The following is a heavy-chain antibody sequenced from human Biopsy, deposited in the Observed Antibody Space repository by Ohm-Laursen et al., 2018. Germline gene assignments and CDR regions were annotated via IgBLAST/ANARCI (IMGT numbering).Heavy chain of an antibody. D-gene: IGHD3-16*01. Sequence: TLSLTCTVSGGSINTDCFYWTRLRPHPGTGLVWLGYIHYSGNTLYNPSLKSRLTISVSTSKIQFSLTLTSVTAADTALYYCTRAGGGKIYGLWGQGTLVTVSS. V-gene: IGHV4-31*03. J-gene: IGHJ4*02. CDR2: IHYSGNT. CDR1: GGSINTDCFY. CDR3: TRAGGGKIYGL.